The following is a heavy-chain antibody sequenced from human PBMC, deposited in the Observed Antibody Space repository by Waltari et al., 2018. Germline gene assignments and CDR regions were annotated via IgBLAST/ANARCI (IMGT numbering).Heavy chain of an antibody. CDR3: ARYWITFDY. V-gene: IGHV4-34*01. D-gene: IGHD2-8*02. Sequence: QVQLQQWGAGLLKPSETLSLTCAVYGGSFSVYYWSWIGQPPGKGLEWIGEINHSGSTNYNPSLKSRVTISVDTSKNQFSLKLSSVTAADTAVYYCARYWITFDYWGQGTLVTVSS. CDR1: GGSFSVYY. CDR2: INHSGST. J-gene: IGHJ4*02.